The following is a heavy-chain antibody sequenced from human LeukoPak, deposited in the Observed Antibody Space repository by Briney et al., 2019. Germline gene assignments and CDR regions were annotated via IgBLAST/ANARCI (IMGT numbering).Heavy chain of an antibody. V-gene: IGHV3-30*02. J-gene: IGHJ6*02. CDR3: AKASDYYGSGRGNHYYYYGMDV. CDR2: IRYDGSNK. Sequence: GGSLRLSCAASGFTFSSYGMHWVRQAPGKGLEWVAFIRYDGSNKYYADSVKGRFTISRDNSKNTLYLQTNSLRAEDTAVYYCAKASDYYGSGRGNHYYYYGMDVWGQGTTVTVSS. D-gene: IGHD3-10*01. CDR1: GFTFSSYG.